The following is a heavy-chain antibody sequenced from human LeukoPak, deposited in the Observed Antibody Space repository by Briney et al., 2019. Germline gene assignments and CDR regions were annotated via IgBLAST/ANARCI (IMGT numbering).Heavy chain of an antibody. V-gene: IGHV4-39*01. CDR3: ARHRSSSSPPGDY. CDR1: GGSISSSSYY. J-gene: IGHJ4*02. D-gene: IGHD6-6*01. CDR2: IYYSGST. Sequence: PSETLSLTCTVSGGSISSSSYYWGWIRQPPGKGLEWIGSIYYSGSTYYNPSLKSRVTISVDTSKNQFSLKLSSVTAADTAVYYCARHRSSSSPPGDYWGQGTLVIVSS.